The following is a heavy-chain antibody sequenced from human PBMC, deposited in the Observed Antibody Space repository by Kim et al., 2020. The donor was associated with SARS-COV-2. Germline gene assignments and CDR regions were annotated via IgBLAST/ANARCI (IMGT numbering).Heavy chain of an antibody. V-gene: IGHV4-59*13. CDR2: IYYSGST. CDR3: ARAPARRWFGEIYFDY. D-gene: IGHD3-10*01. J-gene: IGHJ4*02. CDR1: GGSISSYY. Sequence: SETLSLTCTVSGGSISSYYWSWIRQPPGKGLEWIGYIYYSGSTNYNPSLKSRVTISVDTSKNQFSLKLSSVTAADTAVYYCARAPARRWFGEIYFDYWGQGTLVTVSS.